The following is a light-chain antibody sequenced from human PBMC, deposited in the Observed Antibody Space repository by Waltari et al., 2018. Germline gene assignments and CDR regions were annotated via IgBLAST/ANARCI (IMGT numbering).Light chain of an antibody. CDR1: QTISSY. V-gene: IGKV1-39*01. CDR2: AAS. Sequence: DIQMTQSPSSLSASVGDRVTITCRASQTISSYLNWYQQKPGKAPELLIYAASSLQSGVPSRFSGRGSGTDSTLTISSLQPEDFATYYCQQSYSTPRTFGQGTKVEMK. CDR3: QQSYSTPRT. J-gene: IGKJ1*01.